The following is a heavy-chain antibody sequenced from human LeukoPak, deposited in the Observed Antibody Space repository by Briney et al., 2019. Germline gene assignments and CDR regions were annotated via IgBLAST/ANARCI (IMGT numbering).Heavy chain of an antibody. J-gene: IGHJ4*02. CDR2: IYFGGTT. V-gene: IGHV4-59*11. CDR1: GDSISSLY. D-gene: IGHD3-3*01. Sequence: PSETLSLTCTVSGDSISSLYWNWIRRPPGKGLEWIGYIYFGGTTNYNPSLKSRVTMSVDTSKNQFSLKLTSVTAADTAVYYCARHFGNGDYVDCWGRGTLVTVS. CDR3: ARHFGNGDYVDC.